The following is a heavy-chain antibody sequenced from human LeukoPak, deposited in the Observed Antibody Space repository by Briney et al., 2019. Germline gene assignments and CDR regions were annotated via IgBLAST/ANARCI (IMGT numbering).Heavy chain of an antibody. J-gene: IGHJ4*02. CDR3: AVIVGATPWDY. V-gene: IGHV3-21*01. Sequence: GGSLRLSCASSGFTFSSYSMNWVRQAPGKGLEWVSSISSSSSYIYYADSVKGRFTISRDNAKNSLYLQMNSLRAEDTAVYYCAVIVGATPWDYWGQGTLVTVSS. CDR1: GFTFSSYS. D-gene: IGHD1-26*01. CDR2: ISSSSSYI.